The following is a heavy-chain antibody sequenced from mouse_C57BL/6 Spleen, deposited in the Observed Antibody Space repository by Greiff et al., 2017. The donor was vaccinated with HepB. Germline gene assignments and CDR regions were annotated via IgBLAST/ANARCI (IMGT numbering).Heavy chain of an antibody. CDR1: GYTFTSYW. D-gene: IGHD2-2*01. CDR2: IYPGSGST. Sequence: VQLQQPGAELVKPGASVKMSCKASGYTFTSYWITWVKQRPGQGLEWIGDIYPGSGSTNYNEKFKSKATLTVDTSSSTAYMQLSSLTSEDSAVYYCARSHDGYDHALDYWGQGTSVTVSS. J-gene: IGHJ4*01. V-gene: IGHV1-55*01. CDR3: ARSHDGYDHALDY.